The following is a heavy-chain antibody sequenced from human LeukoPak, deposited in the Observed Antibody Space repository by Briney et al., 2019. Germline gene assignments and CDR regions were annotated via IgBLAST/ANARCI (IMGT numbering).Heavy chain of an antibody. J-gene: IGHJ4*02. D-gene: IGHD4-17*01. CDR1: GFTFSSYA. CDR2: ISYDGSNK. CDR3: AKDAHDYGDHGYFDY. V-gene: IGHV3-30*18. Sequence: PGGSLRLSCAASGFTFSSYAMHWVRQAPGKGLEWVAVISYDGSNKYYADSVKGRFTISRDNSKNTLYLQMNSLRAEDTAVYYCAKDAHDYGDHGYFDYWGQGTLVTVSS.